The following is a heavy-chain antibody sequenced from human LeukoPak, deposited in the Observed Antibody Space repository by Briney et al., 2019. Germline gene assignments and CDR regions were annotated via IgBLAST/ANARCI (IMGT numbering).Heavy chain of an antibody. CDR1: GFTFSSYA. J-gene: IGHJ3*02. Sequence: GGSLRLSCAASGFTFSSYAMSWFRQAPGKGLEWVSAISGSGGSTYYADSVKGRFTISRDNSKNTLYLQMNSLRAEDTAVYYCAKDLAYYYDSSGYYSPDDAFDIWGQGTMVTVSS. D-gene: IGHD3-22*01. CDR3: AKDLAYYYDSSGYYSPDDAFDI. CDR2: ISGSGGST. V-gene: IGHV3-23*01.